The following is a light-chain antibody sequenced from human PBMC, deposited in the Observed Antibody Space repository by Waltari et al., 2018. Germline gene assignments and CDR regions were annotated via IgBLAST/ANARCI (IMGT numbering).Light chain of an antibody. CDR2: SAS. J-gene: IGKJ1*01. Sequence: EIVLTQSPDTLSLSPGERATLSCRASQSVTNSLAWYQQKPGQAPRLLIYSASNRATGVPARFSGSGSGTDFTLTISSLESEDFAVYYCQQRSNWPRTFGQGTKVEIK. V-gene: IGKV3-11*01. CDR1: QSVTNS. CDR3: QQRSNWPRT.